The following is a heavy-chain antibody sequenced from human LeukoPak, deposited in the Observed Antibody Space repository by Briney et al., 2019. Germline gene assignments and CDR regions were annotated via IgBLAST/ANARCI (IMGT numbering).Heavy chain of an antibody. CDR1: GLTFSRHA. J-gene: IGHJ4*02. CDR2: ISGSGGST. CDR3: AKDYGDLKEDF. D-gene: IGHD4-17*01. Sequence: GGSLRLSCAASGLTFSRHAMSWVRQAPGKGPEWVSSISGSGGSTYYADSVKGRFTISRDNAKNTLYLQMNSLRAEDTAVYYCAKDYGDLKEDFWGQGTLVTVSS. V-gene: IGHV3-23*01.